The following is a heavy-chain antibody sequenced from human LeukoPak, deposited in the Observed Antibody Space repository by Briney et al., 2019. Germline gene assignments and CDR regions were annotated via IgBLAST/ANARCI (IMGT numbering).Heavy chain of an antibody. V-gene: IGHV4-39*07. CDR1: GGSISLSYYY. Sequence: SETLSLTCSVSGGSISLSYYYWGWIRQPPGKALEWIGSVYYSGTTSYNPSLKSRVTISVDTSKNQFSLKLSSVTAADTAVYYCARAGGYCGRISCPYYFDYWGQGSLVAVSS. CDR2: VYYSGTT. J-gene: IGHJ4*02. D-gene: IGHD2-15*01. CDR3: ARAGGYCGRISCPYYFDY.